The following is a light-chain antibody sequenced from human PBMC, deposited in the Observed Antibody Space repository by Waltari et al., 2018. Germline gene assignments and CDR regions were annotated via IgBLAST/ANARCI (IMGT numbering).Light chain of an antibody. CDR3: SSYTSSITLV. CDR2: DVT. J-gene: IGLJ3*02. CDR1: SIHVRGYHS. V-gene: IGLV2-14*03. Sequence: QSALTQPASVSGSPGQSLTFSCTGTSIHVRGYHSLFWYQQPPGKAPKLMIYDVTKRPSGVSNRFSGSKSGNTASLTISGLQAEDEADYYCSSYTSSITLVFGGGTKLTVL.